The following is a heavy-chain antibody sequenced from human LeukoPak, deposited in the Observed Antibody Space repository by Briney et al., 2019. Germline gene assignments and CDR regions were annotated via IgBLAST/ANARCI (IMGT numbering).Heavy chain of an antibody. CDR3: ARDQQQWLTGDFDY. CDR1: GFTFSSYE. CDR2: IGGSGGPI. Sequence: GGSLRLSCAASGFTFSSYEMNWVRQAPGKGLEWVSYIGGSGGPIYYADSVKGRFTISRDNSKNALYLQMNSLRAEDTAVYYCARDQQQWLTGDFDYWGQGTLVTVSS. J-gene: IGHJ4*02. D-gene: IGHD6-19*01. V-gene: IGHV3-48*03.